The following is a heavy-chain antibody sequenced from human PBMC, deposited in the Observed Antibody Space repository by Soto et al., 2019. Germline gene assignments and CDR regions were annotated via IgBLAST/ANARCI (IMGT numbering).Heavy chain of an antibody. Sequence: PSETLSLTCAVYGGSFSCYYWSWIRQPPGKGLEWIGEINHSGSTNYNPSLKSRVTISVDTSKNQFSPKLSSVTAADTAVYYCARGRATTYDYWGQGTLVTVSS. J-gene: IGHJ4*02. D-gene: IGHD1-1*01. CDR1: GGSFSCYY. CDR3: ARGRATTYDY. CDR2: INHSGST. V-gene: IGHV4-34*01.